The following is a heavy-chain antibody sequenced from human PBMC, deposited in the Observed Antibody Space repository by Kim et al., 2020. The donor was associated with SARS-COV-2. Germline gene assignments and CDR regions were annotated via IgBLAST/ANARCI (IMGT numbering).Heavy chain of an antibody. Sequence: ASVKVSCKASGYTFTSYYMHWVRQAPGQGLEWMGIINPSGGSTSYAQKFQGRVTMTRDTSTSTVYMELSSLRSEDTAVYYCARATLSLYYDDAFDIWGQGTMVTVSS. D-gene: IGHD3-22*01. J-gene: IGHJ3*02. CDR1: GYTFTSYY. V-gene: IGHV1-46*01. CDR2: INPSGGST. CDR3: ARATLSLYYDDAFDI.